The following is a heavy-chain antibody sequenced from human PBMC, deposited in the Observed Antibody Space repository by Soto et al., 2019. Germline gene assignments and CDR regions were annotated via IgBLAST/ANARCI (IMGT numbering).Heavy chain of an antibody. CDR2: ISSSSSTI. Sequence: GGSLRLSCAASGFTFSSYSMNWVRQAPGKGLEWVSYISSSSSTIYYADSVKGRFTISRDNAKNSLYLQMNSLRDEDTAVYYCARDPPVGATTGNAFDIWGQGTMVTV. V-gene: IGHV3-48*02. CDR3: ARDPPVGATTGNAFDI. CDR1: GFTFSSYS. J-gene: IGHJ3*02. D-gene: IGHD1-26*01.